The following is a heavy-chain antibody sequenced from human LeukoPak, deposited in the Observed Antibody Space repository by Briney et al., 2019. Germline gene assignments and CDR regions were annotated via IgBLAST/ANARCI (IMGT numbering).Heavy chain of an antibody. D-gene: IGHD2-2*02. CDR3: AKEGYCSSISCYIPRGYYMDV. CDR2: ISGSGDNT. CDR1: GFTFSTFA. V-gene: IGHV3-23*01. J-gene: IGHJ6*03. Sequence: PGGSLRLSCAASGFTFSTFAMTGVRQGPGKGLEWVSTISGSGDNTYYADSVQGRFTISRDDSKNTLYLQMNTLRAEDTAVYYCAKEGYCSSISCYIPRGYYMDVWGKGTTVTVS.